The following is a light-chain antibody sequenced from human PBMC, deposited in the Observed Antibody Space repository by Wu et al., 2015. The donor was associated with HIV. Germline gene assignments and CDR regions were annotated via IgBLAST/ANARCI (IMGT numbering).Light chain of an antibody. CDR3: QQYGGSPPYT. J-gene: IGKJ2*01. Sequence: EIVLTQSPGTLSLSPGEGAILSCRASQSVTRSSLAWYQQKPGQAPRLLIYGVYSRATGIPDRFSGSGSGTDFTLTISRLEVDDFAVYYCQQYGGSPPYTFGQGTKLEIK. CDR2: GVY. V-gene: IGKV3-20*01. CDR1: QSVTRSS.